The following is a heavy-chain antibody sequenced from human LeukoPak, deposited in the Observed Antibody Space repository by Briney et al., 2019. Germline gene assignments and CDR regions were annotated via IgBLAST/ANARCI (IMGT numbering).Heavy chain of an antibody. V-gene: IGHV4-34*01. Sequence: PSETLSLTCAVYGGSFSGYYWSWIRQPPGKGLEWIGEINHSGSTNYNPSLKSRVTISVDTSKEQFSLKLSSVTAAGTAVYYCARGRRYYYYMDVWGKGTTVTVS. CDR2: INHSGST. CDR3: ARGRRYYYYMDV. CDR1: GGSFSGYY. J-gene: IGHJ6*03.